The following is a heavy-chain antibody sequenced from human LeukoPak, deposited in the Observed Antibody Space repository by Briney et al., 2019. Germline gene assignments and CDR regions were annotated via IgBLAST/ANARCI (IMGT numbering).Heavy chain of an antibody. J-gene: IGHJ4*02. D-gene: IGHD1-26*01. V-gene: IGHV3-23*01. CDR1: GFAFSGYA. Sequence: GGSLRLSCTVSGFAFSGYAMSWVRQAPGEGPEWVSSIGARGDVTYSADSVKGRFTISRDNSKRTLFLQMNSLRAEDTAVYYCAKVHYTASFPGSFPGRNYFDSWGQGSLVTVSS. CDR3: AKVHYTASFPGSFPGRNYFDS. CDR2: IGARGDVT.